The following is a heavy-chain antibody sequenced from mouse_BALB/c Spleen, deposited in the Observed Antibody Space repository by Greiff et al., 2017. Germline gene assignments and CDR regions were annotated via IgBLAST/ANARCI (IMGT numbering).Heavy chain of an antibody. CDR1: GFSLTSYG. D-gene: IGHD2-10*01. CDR2: IWSGGST. Sequence: VQLQQSGPGLVQPSQSLSITCTVSGFSLTSYGVHWVRQSPGKGLEWLGVIWSGGSTDYNAAFISRLSISKDNSKSQVFFKMNSLQANDTAIYYCARERAYYGNEFAYWGQGTLVTVSA. V-gene: IGHV2-2*02. J-gene: IGHJ3*01. CDR3: ARERAYYGNEFAY.